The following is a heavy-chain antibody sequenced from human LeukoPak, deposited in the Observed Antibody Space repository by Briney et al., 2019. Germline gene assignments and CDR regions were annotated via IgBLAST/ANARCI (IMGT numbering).Heavy chain of an antibody. CDR2: ISSTSSYI. D-gene: IGHD3-10*01. CDR1: GFTFTNYN. CDR3: ARALWSGPVYYGMDV. Sequence: GGYLRLSCAASGFTFTNYNFYWVRQAPGRGLEWFSSISSTSSYIYYADSMKGRFTISRDNAKNSLYLQMNSLRAEDTAVYYCARALWSGPVYYGMDVWGQGTTVTVSS. J-gene: IGHJ6*02. V-gene: IGHV3-21*06.